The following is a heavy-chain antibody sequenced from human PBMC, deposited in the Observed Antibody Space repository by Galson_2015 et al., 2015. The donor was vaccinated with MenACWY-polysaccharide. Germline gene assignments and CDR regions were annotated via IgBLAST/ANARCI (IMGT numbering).Heavy chain of an antibody. Sequence: SLRLSCAASGFTFSSYGMHWVRQAPGKGLEWVAVIWYNGSNKYYADSVKGRFTISRDNSKNNLYLQMNSLRAEDTAVYYCARDNGLNGWRWCIDLWGQGTLVTVSS. J-gene: IGHJ4*02. CDR1: GFTFSSYG. V-gene: IGHV3-33*01. D-gene: IGHD2-21*01. CDR3: ARDNGLNGWRWCIDL. CDR2: IWYNGSNK.